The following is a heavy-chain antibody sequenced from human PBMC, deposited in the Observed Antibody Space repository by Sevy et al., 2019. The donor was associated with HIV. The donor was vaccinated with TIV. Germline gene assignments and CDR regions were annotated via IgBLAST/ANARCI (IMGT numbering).Heavy chain of an antibody. J-gene: IGHJ4*02. Sequence: KQSQTLSLTCTVSGGSISSYCCNWIRQSPGKGLEWIGYMCHTGITNYNPSLKSRVTISLDTSRNQFSLRLSSVTAADTAVYYCARAGHSYGLFDYWGQGTLVTVSS. D-gene: IGHD5-18*01. CDR2: MCHTGIT. CDR3: ARAGHSYGLFDY. V-gene: IGHV4-59*13. CDR1: GGSISSYC.